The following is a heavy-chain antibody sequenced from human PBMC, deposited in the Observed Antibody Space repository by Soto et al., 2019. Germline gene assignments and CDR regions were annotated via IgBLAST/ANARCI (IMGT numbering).Heavy chain of an antibody. CDR1: GFTFSSYA. CDR3: ASRYSSSSLYYFDY. CDR2: ISGSGGST. D-gene: IGHD6-6*01. V-gene: IGHV3-23*01. J-gene: IGHJ4*02. Sequence: LRLSCAASGFTFSSYAMSWVRQAPGKGLEWVSAISGSGGSTYYADSVKGRFTISRDNSKNTLYLQMNSLRAEDTAVYYCASRYSSSSLYYFDYWGQGTLVTVSS.